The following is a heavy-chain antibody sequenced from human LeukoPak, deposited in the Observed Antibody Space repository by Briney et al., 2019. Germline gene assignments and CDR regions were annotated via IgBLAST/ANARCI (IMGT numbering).Heavy chain of an antibody. Sequence: SETLSLTCAVYGGSFSGYYWSWIRQPPGKGLEWIGEINHSGSTNYNPSLKSRVTISVDTSKNQFSLKLSSVTAADTAVYYCARGGPHISSSDFDYWGQGTLVTVSS. CDR1: GGSFSGYY. CDR2: INHSGST. D-gene: IGHD2-15*01. J-gene: IGHJ4*02. CDR3: ARGGPHISSSDFDY. V-gene: IGHV4-34*01.